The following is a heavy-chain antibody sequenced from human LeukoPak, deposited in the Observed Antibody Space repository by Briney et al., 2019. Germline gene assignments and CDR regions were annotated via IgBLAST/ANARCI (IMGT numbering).Heavy chain of an antibody. V-gene: IGHV4-34*01. CDR1: GGLLRGYY. CDR3: AGHHPRNTVDF. CDR2: INHSGST. J-gene: IGHJ4*02. Sequence: SETLSLTCAVWGGLLRGYYWSWLREPPGEGREWIGEINHSGSTNYNPSPNSRVTISVETSNNQFSLKLSAVTAADTAVYYDAGHHPRNTVDFWGQGTLVTVSS. D-gene: IGHD2-8*02.